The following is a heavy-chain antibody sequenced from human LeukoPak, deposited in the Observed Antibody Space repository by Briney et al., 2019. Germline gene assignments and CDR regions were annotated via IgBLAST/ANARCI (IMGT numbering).Heavy chain of an antibody. CDR2: IYYSGST. V-gene: IGHV4-39*02. D-gene: IGHD6-6*01. J-gene: IGHJ4*02. Sequence: SETLSLTCTVSGGSISGSSYYWGWIRQPPGKGLEWIGSIYYSGSTYYNPSLKSRVTISVDTSKNQFSLKLSSVTAADTAVYYCAREYSSSHVDYWGQGTLVTVSS. CDR1: GGSISGSSYY. CDR3: AREYSSSHVDY.